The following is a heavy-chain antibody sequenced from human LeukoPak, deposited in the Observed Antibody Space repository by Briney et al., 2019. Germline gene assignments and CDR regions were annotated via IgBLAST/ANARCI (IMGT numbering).Heavy chain of an antibody. CDR3: ARDNWGMIPALDTTWFDP. Sequence: SETLSLTCTVSGGSISSYYWSWIRQPPGKGLEWIGYIYYSGSTNYNPSLKSRVTISVDTSKNQFSLKLSSVTAADTAVYYCARDNWGMIPALDTTWFDPWGQGTLVTVSS. CDR2: IYYSGST. V-gene: IGHV4-59*12. D-gene: IGHD7-27*01. J-gene: IGHJ5*02. CDR1: GGSISSYY.